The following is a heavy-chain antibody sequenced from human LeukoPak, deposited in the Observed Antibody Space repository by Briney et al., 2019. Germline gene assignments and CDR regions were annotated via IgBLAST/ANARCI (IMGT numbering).Heavy chain of an antibody. V-gene: IGHV3-33*01. Sequence: GGSLRLSCAASGFTFSRYGMHWVRQARGKGVEWGAVIWYDGSNKYYADSVKGRFTISRDNSKNTLYLQMNSLRAEATAVYYCARDPENMITFGGVTPPDWRQGTLVTVSS. CDR1: GFTFSRYG. D-gene: IGHD3-16*01. CDR2: IWYDGSNK. CDR3: ARDPENMITFGGVTPPD. J-gene: IGHJ4*02.